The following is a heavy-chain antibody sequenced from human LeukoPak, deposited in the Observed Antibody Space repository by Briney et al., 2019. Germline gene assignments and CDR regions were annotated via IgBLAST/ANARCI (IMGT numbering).Heavy chain of an antibody. V-gene: IGHV3-11*01. J-gene: IGHJ4*02. CDR2: ISSSGSTI. CDR3: AREGIAAAGETATLGYFDY. D-gene: IGHD6-13*01. Sequence: GGSLRLSCAASGFTFSDYYMSWMRQAPGKGLEWGSYISSSGSTIYYADSVKGRFTISRDNAKNSLYLQMNSLRAEDTAVYYCAREGIAAAGETATLGYFDYWGQGTLVTVSS. CDR1: GFTFSDYY.